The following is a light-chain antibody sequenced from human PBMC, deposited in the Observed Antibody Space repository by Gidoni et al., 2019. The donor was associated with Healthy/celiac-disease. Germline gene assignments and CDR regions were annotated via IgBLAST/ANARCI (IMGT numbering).Light chain of an antibody. CDR1: QDISNY. CDR3: QQYDNLPFT. CDR2: DAS. V-gene: IGKV1-33*01. J-gene: IGKJ3*01. Sequence: QMTQSPSSLSASVGDRVTITCQASQDISNYLNWYQQKPGKAPKLLIYDASNLETGVPSRFSGSGSGTDFTFTISSLQPEDIATYYCQQYDNLPFTFGPXTKVDIK.